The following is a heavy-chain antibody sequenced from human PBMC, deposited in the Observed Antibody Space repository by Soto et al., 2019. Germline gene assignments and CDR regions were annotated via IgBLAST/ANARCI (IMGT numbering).Heavy chain of an antibody. CDR2: ISYDGSNK. CDR3: ATGGEYGGAFDY. D-gene: IGHD4-17*01. CDR1: GFTFSSYA. Sequence: GGSLRLSCAASGFTFSSYAMHWVRQAPGKGLEWVAVISYDGSNKYYADSVKGRFTISRDNSKNTLYLQMNSLRAEDTAVYYCATGGEYGGAFDYWGQGTLVTVSS. V-gene: IGHV3-30-3*01. J-gene: IGHJ4*02.